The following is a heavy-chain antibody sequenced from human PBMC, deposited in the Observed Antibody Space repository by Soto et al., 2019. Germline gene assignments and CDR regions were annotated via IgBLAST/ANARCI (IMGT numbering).Heavy chain of an antibody. J-gene: IGHJ4*02. Sequence: GASGKVSCKASGYTFASYGISWVRQAPGQGLEWMGWISAYNGNTNYAQKLQGRVTMTTDTSTSTAYMELRSLRSDDTAVYYCARSSPGYRYGGTNDYWGQGTLVTVSS. CDR2: ISAYNGNT. CDR3: ARSSPGYRYGGTNDY. D-gene: IGHD5-18*01. CDR1: GYTFASYG. V-gene: IGHV1-18*01.